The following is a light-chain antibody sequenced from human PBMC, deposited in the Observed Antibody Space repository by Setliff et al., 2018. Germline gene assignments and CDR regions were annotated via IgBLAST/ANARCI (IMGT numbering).Light chain of an antibody. V-gene: IGLV2-14*01. Sequence: QSVLTQPASVSGSPGQSITISCTGTSSDIGAYNYVSWYQHHSGKAPKLMIYQVSNRPSGVSNRFSGSKSDNTASLTISGLQAEDEADYYCYSYTGTNTPEVFGTGTKVTVL. J-gene: IGLJ1*01. CDR2: QVS. CDR3: YSYTGTNTPEV. CDR1: SSDIGAYNY.